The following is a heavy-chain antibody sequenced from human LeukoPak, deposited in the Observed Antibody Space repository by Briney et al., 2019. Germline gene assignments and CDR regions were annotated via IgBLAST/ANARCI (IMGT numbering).Heavy chain of an antibody. CDR3: ARGRTIFGVGPIRD. D-gene: IGHD3-3*01. J-gene: IGHJ4*02. CDR2: INHSGST. Sequence: PSETLSLTCAVYGGSFSGYYWSWIRQPPGKGLEWIGEINHSGSTNYNPSLKSRVTISVDTSKNQFSLKLSSVTAADTAVYYCARGRTIFGVGPIRDWGQGTLVTVSS. CDR1: GGSFSGYY. V-gene: IGHV4-34*01.